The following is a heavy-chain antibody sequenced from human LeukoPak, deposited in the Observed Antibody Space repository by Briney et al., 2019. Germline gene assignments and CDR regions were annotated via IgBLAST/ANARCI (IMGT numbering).Heavy chain of an antibody. D-gene: IGHD6-13*01. CDR3: ARVLPIAAAYFDY. V-gene: IGHV4-34*01. CDR2: INHSGST. CDR1: GGSFSGYY. J-gene: IGHJ4*02. Sequence: PSETLSLTCAVYGGSFSGYYGSWIRQPPGKGLEWIGEINHSGSTNYNPSLKSRVTISVDTSKNQFSLKLSSVTAADTAVYYCARVLPIAAAYFDYWGQGTLVTVSS.